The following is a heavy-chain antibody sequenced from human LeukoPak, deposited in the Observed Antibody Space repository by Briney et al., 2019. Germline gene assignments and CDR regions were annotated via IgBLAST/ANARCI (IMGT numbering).Heavy chain of an antibody. CDR1: GGSISSGNYY. CDR2: MYISGNT. D-gene: IGHD2-2*01. CDR3: ARVAYCSSTSCYDHDY. J-gene: IGHJ4*02. V-gene: IGHV4-61*02. Sequence: ASQTLSLTCTVSGGSISSGNYYWSWIRQPAGKGLEWIGRMYISGNTNYNPSLKSRVTISLDTSKNQFSLELSSVTAADTAVYYCARVAYCSSTSCYDHDYWGQGTLVTVSS.